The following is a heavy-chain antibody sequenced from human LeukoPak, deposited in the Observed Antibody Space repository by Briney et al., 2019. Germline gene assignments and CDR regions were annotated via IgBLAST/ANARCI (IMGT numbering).Heavy chain of an antibody. Sequence: GGSLRLSCAASGFTFSGSAMHWVLQASGKGLEWVGRIRSKANSYATAYAASVKGRFTISRDDSKNTAYLQMNSLKAEDTAVYYCTRPGLVGYWGQGTLVTVSS. CDR1: GFTFSGSA. V-gene: IGHV3-73*01. J-gene: IGHJ4*02. CDR3: TRPGLVGY. CDR2: IRSKANSYAT. D-gene: IGHD2-15*01.